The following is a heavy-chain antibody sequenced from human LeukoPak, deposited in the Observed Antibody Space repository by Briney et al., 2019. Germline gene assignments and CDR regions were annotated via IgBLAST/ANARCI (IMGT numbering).Heavy chain of an antibody. V-gene: IGHV3-74*01. CDR1: GFTFGSYW. Sequence: PGGSLRLSCASSGFTFGSYWMHWVRQAPGKGLVWVSRINTDETITTYADSVKGRFTISRDNAKNTLYLQMNSLRAEDTAVYYCARATYYYDSSGYRAVYYFDYWGQGTLVTVSS. CDR2: INTDETIT. D-gene: IGHD3-22*01. CDR3: ARATYYYDSSGYRAVYYFDY. J-gene: IGHJ4*02.